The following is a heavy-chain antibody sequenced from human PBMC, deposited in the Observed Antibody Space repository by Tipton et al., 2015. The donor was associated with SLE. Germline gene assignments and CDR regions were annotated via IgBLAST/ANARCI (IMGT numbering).Heavy chain of an antibody. CDR2: IRGKVFGGTT. CDR3: VRGGYCSRTSCFARGAFDI. Sequence: SLRLSCKTSGFTSGFPFGDYAMGWVRQAPGKGLEWVGFIRGKVFGGTTEYAASVKGRFTISRDDSKSFAYLQMDSLNTGDTAVYYCVRGGYCSRTSCFARGAFDIWGQGTMVTVSS. V-gene: IGHV3-49*04. D-gene: IGHD2-2*01. J-gene: IGHJ3*02. CDR1: GFPFGDYA.